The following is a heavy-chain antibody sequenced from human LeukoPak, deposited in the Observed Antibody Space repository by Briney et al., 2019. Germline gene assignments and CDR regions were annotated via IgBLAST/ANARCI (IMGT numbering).Heavy chain of an antibody. Sequence: ASVKVSCKSSGYTFTGYYMHWVRRAPGQGLEWMGWINPNSGGTNYAQKFQGRVTMTRDTSISTAYMELSRLRSDDTAVYYCARDQAYCSSTSCRYYFDYWGRGTLVTVSS. CDR2: INPNSGGT. J-gene: IGHJ4*02. V-gene: IGHV1-2*02. CDR1: GYTFTGYY. D-gene: IGHD2-2*01. CDR3: ARDQAYCSSTSCRYYFDY.